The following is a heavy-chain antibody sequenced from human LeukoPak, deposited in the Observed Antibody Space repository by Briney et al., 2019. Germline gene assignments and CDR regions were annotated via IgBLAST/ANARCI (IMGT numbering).Heavy chain of an antibody. J-gene: IGHJ5*02. CDR2: IYPGGSET. D-gene: IGHD2-2*01. Sequence: GESLKISCKGLGYDFSTYWNAWVRQRPGKGLEWMGIIYPGGSETRYDPSFQGQVTISADRSTSTAYLQWSSLRASDTAMYYCARHPDIVVVPAGNWFDPWGQGTLVTVSS. V-gene: IGHV5-51*01. CDR1: GYDFSTYW. CDR3: ARHPDIVVVPAGNWFDP.